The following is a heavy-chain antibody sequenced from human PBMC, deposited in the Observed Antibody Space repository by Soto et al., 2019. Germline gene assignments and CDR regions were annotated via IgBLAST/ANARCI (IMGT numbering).Heavy chain of an antibody. V-gene: IGHV4-34*01. D-gene: IGHD7-27*01. Sequence: SETLSLTCAVYGVSFSGYYWSWIRQPPGKGLEWIGEINHSGSTNYNPSLKSRVTISVDTSKNQFSLKLSSVTAADTAVYYCAREPSSGYYGMEVWGQGTTVSVSS. J-gene: IGHJ6*01. CDR3: AREPSSGYYGMEV. CDR1: GVSFSGYY. CDR2: INHSGST.